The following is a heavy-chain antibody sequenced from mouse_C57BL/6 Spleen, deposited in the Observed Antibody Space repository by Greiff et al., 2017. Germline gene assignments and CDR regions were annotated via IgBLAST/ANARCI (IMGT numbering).Heavy chain of an antibody. D-gene: IGHD1-1*01. J-gene: IGHJ3*01. V-gene: IGHV1-74*01. Sequence: QVQLQQPGAELVKPGASVKVSCKASGYTFTSYWMHWVKQRPGQGLEWIGRIHPSDSDTNYNQKFKGKATLTVDTSSSTAYMHLSSLTSEDSSVYYCAIVESYYGSRAWFAYWGQGTLFTVSA. CDR3: AIVESYYGSRAWFAY. CDR1: GYTFTSYW. CDR2: IHPSDSDT.